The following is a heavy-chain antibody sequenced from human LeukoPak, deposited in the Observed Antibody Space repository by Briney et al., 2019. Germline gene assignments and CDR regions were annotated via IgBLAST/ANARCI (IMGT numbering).Heavy chain of an antibody. Sequence: GGSLRLSCAASGFTVSSNYMSWVRQAPGKGLEWVSVIYSGGSTYYADSVKGRFTISRDNSKNTLYLQMNSLRAEDTAVYYCAREHYYDSSSYLNWFDPWGQGTLVTVSS. D-gene: IGHD3-22*01. J-gene: IGHJ5*02. CDR3: AREHYYDSSSYLNWFDP. V-gene: IGHV3-66*02. CDR2: IYSGGST. CDR1: GFTVSSNY.